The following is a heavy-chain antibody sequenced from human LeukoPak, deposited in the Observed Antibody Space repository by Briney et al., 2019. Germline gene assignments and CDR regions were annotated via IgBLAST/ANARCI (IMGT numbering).Heavy chain of an antibody. CDR3: ARGPDVVVPPLYYYYYYMDV. V-gene: IGHV1-69*13. J-gene: IGHJ6*03. CDR2: IIPIFGTA. D-gene: IGHD2-2*01. Sequence: GASVKVSCKASGYTFTSYGITWVRQAPGQGLEWMGGIIPIFGTANYAQKFQGRVTITADESTSTAYMELSSLRSEDTAVYYCARGPDVVVPPLYYYYYYMDVWGKGTTVTVSS. CDR1: GYTFTSYG.